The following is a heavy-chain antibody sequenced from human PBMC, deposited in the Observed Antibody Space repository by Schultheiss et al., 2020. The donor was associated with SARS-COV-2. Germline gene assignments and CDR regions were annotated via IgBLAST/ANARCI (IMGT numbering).Heavy chain of an antibody. CDR1: GFTFSSYE. D-gene: IGHD3-10*01. V-gene: IGHV3-48*03. J-gene: IGHJ3*02. Sequence: GESLKISCAASGFTFSSYEMNWVRQAPGKGLEWVSYISSSSSTIYYADSVKGRFTISRDNAKNSLYLQMNSLRAEDTAVYYCAGPIMGFGEPIDAFDIWGQGTMVTVSS. CDR3: AGPIMGFGEPIDAFDI. CDR2: ISSSSSTI.